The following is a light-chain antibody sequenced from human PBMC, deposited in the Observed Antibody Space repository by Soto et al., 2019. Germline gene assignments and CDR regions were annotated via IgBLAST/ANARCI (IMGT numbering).Light chain of an antibody. CDR3: QQSYSTPWT. J-gene: IGKJ1*01. CDR1: QSTSSY. Sequence: DLPMTQSPSSLSASVGDRVTITCRASQSTSSYLNWYQQKPGKAPKLLIYAASSLQSGVPSRFSGSGSGTDFTLTISSLQPEDFATYYCQQSYSTPWTFGQGTKVEIK. CDR2: AAS. V-gene: IGKV1-39*01.